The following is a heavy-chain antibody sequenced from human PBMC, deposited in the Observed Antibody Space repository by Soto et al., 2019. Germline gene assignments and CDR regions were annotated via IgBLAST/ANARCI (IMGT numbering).Heavy chain of an antibody. Sequence: GSLRLSCAASGFSFGSYALSWVRQAPGKGLEWVSTISGSDGKTFYVDSVKGRFSISRDTSQNTLYLQMNSLRADDTAIYYCARWSYLDYWGQGTRVTVSS. V-gene: IGHV3-23*01. CDR3: ARWSYLDY. J-gene: IGHJ4*02. D-gene: IGHD3-3*01. CDR1: GFSFGSYA. CDR2: ISGSDGKT.